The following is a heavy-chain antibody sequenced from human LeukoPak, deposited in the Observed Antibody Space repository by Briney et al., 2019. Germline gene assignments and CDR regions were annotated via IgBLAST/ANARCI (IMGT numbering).Heavy chain of an antibody. CDR3: ASERGRSFNY. CDR2: IWYDGSNT. Sequence: PGGSLRLSCAASESTFSNYGMHWVRQAPGKGLEWVAVIWYDGSNTYYADSVKGRFTISRDNSKNTLYLQMNSLRAEDTAAYYCASERGRSFNYWGQGTLVTVSS. CDR1: ESTFSNYG. V-gene: IGHV3-33*01. J-gene: IGHJ4*02.